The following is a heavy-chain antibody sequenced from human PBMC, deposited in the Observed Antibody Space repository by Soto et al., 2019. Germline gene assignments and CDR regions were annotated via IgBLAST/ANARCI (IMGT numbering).Heavy chain of an antibody. CDR1: GGSFSGYY. D-gene: IGHD5-18*01. J-gene: IGHJ2*01. CDR2: INHSGST. Sequence: QVQLQQWGAGLLKPSETLSLTCAVYGGSFSGYYWSWIRQHPGKGLEWIGEINHSGSTNYNPSLKRRDTISVDTSKNQFSLKLSSVTAADTAVYYCARGGRYSYFDLWGRGTLVTVSS. CDR3: ARGGRYSYFDL. V-gene: IGHV4-34*01.